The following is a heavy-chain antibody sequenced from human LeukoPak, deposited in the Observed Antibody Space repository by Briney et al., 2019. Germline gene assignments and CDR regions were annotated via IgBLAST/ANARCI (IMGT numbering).Heavy chain of an antibody. CDR3: ARVDYDFWSGYPYGGPFDY. CDR1: GGSISSYY. D-gene: IGHD3-3*01. J-gene: IGHJ4*02. V-gene: IGHV4-59*01. CDR2: IYYSGST. Sequence: PSETLSLTCTVSGGSISSYYWSWIRQPPGKGLEWIGYIYYSGSTNYNPSLKSRVNISGDTSKNQFSLKLSSVTAADTAVYYCARVDYDFWSGYPYGGPFDYWGQGTLVTVSS.